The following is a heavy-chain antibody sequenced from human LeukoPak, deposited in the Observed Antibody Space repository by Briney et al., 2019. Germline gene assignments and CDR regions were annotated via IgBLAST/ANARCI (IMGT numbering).Heavy chain of an antibody. D-gene: IGHD1-7*01. Sequence: SETLSLTCTVSGGSISSSSYYWGWIRQPPGKGLEWIGSIYYSGSTYYNPSLKSRVTISVDTSKNQFSLKLSSVTAADTAVYYCGRRSRSTWNYRRGDYWGQGTLVTVSS. V-gene: IGHV4-39*07. CDR1: GGSISSSSYY. CDR3: GRRSRSTWNYRRGDY. J-gene: IGHJ4*02. CDR2: IYYSGST.